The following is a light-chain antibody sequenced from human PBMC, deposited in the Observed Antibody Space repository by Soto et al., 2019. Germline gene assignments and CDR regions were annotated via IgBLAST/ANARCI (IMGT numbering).Light chain of an antibody. V-gene: IGLV2-14*01. J-gene: IGLJ3*02. CDR2: EVS. CDR1: SSDVGGYNY. Sequence: QSALTQPASVSGSPGQLITISCTGTSSDVGGYNYVSWYQQHPGKAPKLMIYEVSHRPSGVSDRFSGSKSGNTASLTISGLQAEDEADYYCSSYTTSSTLVVFGGGTKLTVL. CDR3: SSYTTSSTLVV.